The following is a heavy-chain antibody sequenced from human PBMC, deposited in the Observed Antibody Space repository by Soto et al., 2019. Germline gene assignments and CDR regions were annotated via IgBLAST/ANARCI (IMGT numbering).Heavy chain of an antibody. Sequence: QVQLVQSGAEVKKPGASVRVSCKASGYSFTGYYVHWVRLAPGQGLEWRGWINPNSGGTNHAQKFQGRVSRTRDTSLSTASMELTRLTSTDSAVYFCARVAGPIGNYYYGMDVWGQGTTVTVS. CDR2: INPNSGGT. D-gene: IGHD6-19*01. CDR1: GYSFTGYY. CDR3: ARVAGPIGNYYYGMDV. V-gene: IGHV1-2*02. J-gene: IGHJ6*02.